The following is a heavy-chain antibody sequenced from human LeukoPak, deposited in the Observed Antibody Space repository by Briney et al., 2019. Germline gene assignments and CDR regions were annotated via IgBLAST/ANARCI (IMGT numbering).Heavy chain of an antibody. Sequence: GASVKVSCKVSGYTLTELSMHWVRQAPGKGLEWMGGFDPEDGETIYAQKFQGRVTMTEDTSTDTAYMELSSLRSEDTAVYYCATDLFSPVVTAIREAFDIWGQGTMVTVSS. D-gene: IGHD2-21*02. J-gene: IGHJ3*02. CDR1: GYTLTELS. V-gene: IGHV1-24*01. CDR3: ATDLFSPVVTAIREAFDI. CDR2: FDPEDGET.